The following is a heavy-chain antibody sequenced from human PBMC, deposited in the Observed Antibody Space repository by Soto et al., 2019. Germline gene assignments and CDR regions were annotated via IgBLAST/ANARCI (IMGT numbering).Heavy chain of an antibody. CDR2: IYHNGST. D-gene: IGHD2-15*01. CDR1: GGSISSGGYS. V-gene: IGHV4-30-2*01. CDR3: ARGGTGTVVTY. Sequence: PSETLSLTCAVSGGSISSGGYSWSWIRQPPGKGLEWIGYIYHNGSTYYNPSLKSRVTISVDTSKNQFSLKLSSVTAADTAVYYCARGGTGTVVTYWGQGTLVTVSS. J-gene: IGHJ4*02.